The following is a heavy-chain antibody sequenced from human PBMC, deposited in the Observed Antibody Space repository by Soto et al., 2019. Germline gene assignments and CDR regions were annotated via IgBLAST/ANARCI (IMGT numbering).Heavy chain of an antibody. CDR1: GFTFSSYG. V-gene: IGHV3-30*03. CDR3: TRGSIAAIAYYLDS. CDR2: ISNDGSSK. J-gene: IGHJ4*01. D-gene: IGHD6-6*01. Sequence: ESGGGVVQPGRSLRVSCAASGFTFSSYGMHWVRQAPGKGLEWVAVISNDGSSKFYEDFAKGRFTISRDNFKNTLNLQVNSLTAEDTAVYYCTRGSIAAIAYYLDSLGQGTPVTVSS.